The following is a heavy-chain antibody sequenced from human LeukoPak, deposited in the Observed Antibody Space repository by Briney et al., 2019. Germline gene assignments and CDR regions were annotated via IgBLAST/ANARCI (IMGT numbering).Heavy chain of an antibody. D-gene: IGHD1-14*01. CDR2: IYHSGST. J-gene: IGHJ4*02. Sequence: SETLSLTCAVSGGSISSGGYSWSWIRQPPGKGLEWIGCIYHSGSTYYNPSLKSRVTISVDRSKNQFSLKLSSVTAADTAVYYCAGQTDYSDYWGQGTLVTVSS. V-gene: IGHV4-30-2*01. CDR1: GGSISSGGYS. CDR3: AGQTDYSDY.